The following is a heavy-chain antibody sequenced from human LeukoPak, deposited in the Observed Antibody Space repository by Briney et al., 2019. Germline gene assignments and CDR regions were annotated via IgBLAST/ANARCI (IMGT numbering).Heavy chain of an antibody. Sequence: PSETLSLTCTVSGGSISSSSYYWSWIRQPPGKGLEWIGYIYYSGSTNYNPSLKSRVTISVDTSKNQFSLKLSSVIAADTAVYYCARVGGYDWESFFDYWGQGTLVTVSS. V-gene: IGHV4-61*01. CDR2: IYYSGST. CDR3: ARVGGYDWESFFDY. CDR1: GGSISSSSYY. D-gene: IGHD5-12*01. J-gene: IGHJ4*02.